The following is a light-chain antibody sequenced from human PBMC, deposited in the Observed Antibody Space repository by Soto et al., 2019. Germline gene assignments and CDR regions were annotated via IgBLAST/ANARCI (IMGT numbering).Light chain of an antibody. CDR2: WSS. J-gene: IGKJ4*01. Sequence: DIVMTQSPDSLAVSLGERATINCKSSQSVLYSSNNKNYLAWYQQQPGQPPKLLIYWSSTRESRVPDRFSGSGSGTDFTLTISSLQAEDVAVYYCQQYYSTPPTFGGGTKVEIK. CDR1: QSVLYSSNNKNY. CDR3: QQYYSTPPT. V-gene: IGKV4-1*01.